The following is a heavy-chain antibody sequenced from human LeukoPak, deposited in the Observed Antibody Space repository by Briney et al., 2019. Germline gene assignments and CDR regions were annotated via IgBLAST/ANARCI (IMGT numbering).Heavy chain of an antibody. CDR3: AREGITIFAMDV. J-gene: IGHJ6*03. V-gene: IGHV3-64*01. D-gene: IGHD3-3*01. CDR2: ISSNGVST. CDR1: GFSFSTYA. Sequence: GGSLRLSCAASGFSFSTYAMHCVRQAPGKGLEFVSAISSNGVSTYYAISVKGRFTISRDNSKSTLYLQVGSLRAEDMAVYYCAREGITIFAMDVWGKGTTVTVSS.